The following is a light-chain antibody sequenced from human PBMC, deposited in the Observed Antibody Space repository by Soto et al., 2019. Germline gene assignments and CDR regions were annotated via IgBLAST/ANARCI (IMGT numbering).Light chain of an antibody. V-gene: IGLV1-40*01. CDR1: SSNIGAGYD. CDR2: GNS. Sequence: QSVLTQPPSVSGAPGQRVTISCTGSSSNIGAGYDVHWYQQLPGKAPKLLIYGNSNRPSGVPDRFSGSKSGTSASLAITGLQAEDEADYYCATWDGSLPGEVFGGGTKVTVL. J-gene: IGLJ2*01. CDR3: ATWDGSLPGEV.